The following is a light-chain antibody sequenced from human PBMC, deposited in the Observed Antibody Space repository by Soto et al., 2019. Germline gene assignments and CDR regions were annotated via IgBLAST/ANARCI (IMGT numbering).Light chain of an antibody. CDR1: SSNIGDNY. J-gene: IGLJ2*01. CDR3: GTWDNSLSVV. V-gene: IGLV1-51*01. CDR2: DND. Sequence: QSVLTQPPSVSAAPGQKVTISCSGGSSNIGDNYVSWYQQFPGNAPKLLIYDNDKRPSGIPDRFSGSKSGTSATLGITGLQTGDEADYYCGTWDNSLSVVFGGGTKVTVL.